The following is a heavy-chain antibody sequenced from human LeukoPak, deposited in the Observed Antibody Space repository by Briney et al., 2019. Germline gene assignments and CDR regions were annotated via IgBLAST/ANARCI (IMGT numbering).Heavy chain of an antibody. CDR1: GGTFSSYA. CDR3: ARDLRSGYDHDAFDV. V-gene: IGHV1-69*13. J-gene: IGHJ3*01. CDR2: IIPIFGTA. Sequence: GASVKVSCKASGGTFSSYAISWVRQAPGQGLEWMGGIIPIFGTANYAQKFQGRVTITADESTSTAYMELSSLRSEDTAVYYCARDLRSGYDHDAFDVWGQGTMVTVSS. D-gene: IGHD5-12*01.